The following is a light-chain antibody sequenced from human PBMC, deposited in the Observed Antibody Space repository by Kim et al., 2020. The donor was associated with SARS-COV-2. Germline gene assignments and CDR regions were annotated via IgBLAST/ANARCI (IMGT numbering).Light chain of an antibody. Sequence: SYELTQPSSVSVSPGQTATITCSGDALPHQFAYWYQQKSGQAPVFIIYKNNERPLGIPERFSGSSSGTTVTLTISGVQPEDEAAYYCQSADRSGTYMVFG. J-gene: IGLJ2*01. V-gene: IGLV3-25*03. CDR3: QSADRSGTYMV. CDR2: KNN. CDR1: ALPHQF.